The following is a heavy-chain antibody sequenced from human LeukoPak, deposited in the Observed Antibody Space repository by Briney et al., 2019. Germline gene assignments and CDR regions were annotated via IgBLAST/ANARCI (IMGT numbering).Heavy chain of an antibody. Sequence: SGPALVKPTQTLTLTCTFSGFSLSTSGTCVSWIRQPPGKALEWLALIDWDDDKYYSTSLKTRLTISKDTSKHQVVLTMTNMDPVDTATYYCARTPADIVVVPAAMRHYYYGMDVWGKGTTVTVSS. CDR1: GFSLSTSGTC. CDR3: ARTPADIVVVPAAMRHYYYGMDV. D-gene: IGHD2-2*01. V-gene: IGHV2-70*01. J-gene: IGHJ6*04. CDR2: IDWDDDK.